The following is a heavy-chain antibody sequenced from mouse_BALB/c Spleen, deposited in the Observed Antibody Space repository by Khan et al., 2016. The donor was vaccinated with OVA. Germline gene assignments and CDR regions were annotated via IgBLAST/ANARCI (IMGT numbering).Heavy chain of an antibody. CDR3: VRDYRYDDYFDY. CDR1: GFSLTSYD. Sequence: QVQLKDSGPGLVAPSQSLSITCTVSGFSLTSYDISWIRQPPGKGLEWLGVIWTGGGTNYNSAFMSRLSISKDNSKSQVFLKMNSLQTDDTAIYYCVRDYRYDDYFDYWGQGTTLTVSS. D-gene: IGHD2-14*01. V-gene: IGHV2-9-2*01. J-gene: IGHJ2*01. CDR2: IWTGGGT.